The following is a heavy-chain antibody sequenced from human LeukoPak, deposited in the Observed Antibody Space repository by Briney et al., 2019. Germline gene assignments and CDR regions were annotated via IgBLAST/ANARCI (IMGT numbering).Heavy chain of an antibody. CDR2: ISGSDPGT. Sequence: RGSLRLSCAASGFTFSTYAMSYVRQVPGKGLEWVSAISGSDPGTYYADSVKGRFTISRDNSRNTLHLQMNSLRVEDTAIYYCAKGNAGHCTGTTCYPFDYWAQGNLVTVSS. CDR3: AKGNAGHCTGTTCYPFDY. J-gene: IGHJ4*02. D-gene: IGHD2-8*02. CDR1: GFTFSTYA. V-gene: IGHV3-23*01.